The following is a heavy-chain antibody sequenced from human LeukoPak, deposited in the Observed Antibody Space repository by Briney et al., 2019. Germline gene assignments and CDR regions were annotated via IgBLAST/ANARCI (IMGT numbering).Heavy chain of an antibody. V-gene: IGHV3-33*06. CDR3: AKDFGTAYDYYYMDV. CDR2: IWYDGSNK. CDR1: GFTFSSYG. J-gene: IGHJ6*03. Sequence: GRSLRLSCAASGFTFSSYGMHWVRQAPGEGLEWVAVIWYDGSNKYYADSVKGRFTISGDNSKNTLYLQMNSLRAEDTAVYYCAKDFGTAYDYYYMDVWGKGTTVTVSS. D-gene: IGHD3-16*01.